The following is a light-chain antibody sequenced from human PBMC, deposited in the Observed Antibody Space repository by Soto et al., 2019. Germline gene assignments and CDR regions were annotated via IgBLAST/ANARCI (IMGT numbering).Light chain of an antibody. CDR1: QSVSSN. CDR3: QHYNNWPRT. V-gene: IGKV3-15*01. J-gene: IGKJ1*01. CDR2: GAS. Sequence: EIVMTQSPATLSVSPGERATLSCRASQSVSSNLDWYQQKPGQAPRRLIYGASTRATGIPARFSGSGSGTEFTLTISSLQSEDFAVYSCQHYNNWPRTFGQGTKVEIK.